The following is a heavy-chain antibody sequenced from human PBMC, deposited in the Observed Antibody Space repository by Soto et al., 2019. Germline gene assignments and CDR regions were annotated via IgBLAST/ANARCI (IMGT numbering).Heavy chain of an antibody. Sequence: SVKVSCKASGGTFSSYAISWVRQAPGQGLEWMGGIIPIFGTANYAQKFQGRVTITADESTSTAYMELSSLRSEDTAVYYCARGGCTDGVCPRTFDPWGQGTLVTVSS. CDR1: GGTFSSYA. D-gene: IGHD2-8*01. J-gene: IGHJ5*02. CDR3: ARGGCTDGVCPRTFDP. V-gene: IGHV1-69*13. CDR2: IIPIFGTA.